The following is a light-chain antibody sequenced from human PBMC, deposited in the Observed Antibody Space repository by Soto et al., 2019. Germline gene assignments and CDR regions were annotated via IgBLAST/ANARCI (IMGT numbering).Light chain of an antibody. CDR1: QSVLSSSNNKNY. CDR2: WAS. J-gene: IGKJ4*01. Sequence: DIVMTQSPDSLAVSLGERATINCKSSQSVLSSSNNKNYLAWYQQKPGQPPKVLIYWASTRESGVPDRFSGSGSGTDFTLTISSLQPEDFATYYCQQLNSYHPLTFGGGTKVDIK. CDR3: QQLNSYHPLT. V-gene: IGKV4-1*01.